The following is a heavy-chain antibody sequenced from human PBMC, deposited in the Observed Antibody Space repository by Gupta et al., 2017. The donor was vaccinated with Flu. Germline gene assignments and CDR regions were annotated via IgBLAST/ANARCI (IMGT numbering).Heavy chain of an antibody. V-gene: IGHV3-23*01. CDR2: ISVGGGSA. D-gene: IGHD5-18*01. CDR1: GFTFSSHA. Sequence: EVQLLESGGGLVQPGGSLRLSCAASGFTFSSHAMSWVRQAPGKGLEWVSTISVGGGSAYYADSVKGRFTISRDNSKDTLYLQMNSLRVEDTAVYYCAKERGPGDSYGHFDYWGQGTQVTVSS. CDR3: AKERGPGDSYGHFDY. J-gene: IGHJ4*02.